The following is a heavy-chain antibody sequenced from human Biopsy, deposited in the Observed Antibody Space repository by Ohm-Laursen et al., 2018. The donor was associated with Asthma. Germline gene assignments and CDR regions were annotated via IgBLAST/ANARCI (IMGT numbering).Heavy chain of an antibody. CDR1: GYTFIGYH. J-gene: IGHJ5*02. CDR2: INPNSGGT. Sequence: ASVKVSCKTSGYTFIGYHIHWVRQAPGQGLEWMGRINPNSGGTNYAQKFQGRVTMTSDTPISTAYMELSRLRSDDTALYYCARGQKSPGDRWFYPWGQGTLVTVSS. V-gene: IGHV1-2*06. D-gene: IGHD7-27*01. CDR3: ARGQKSPGDRWFYP.